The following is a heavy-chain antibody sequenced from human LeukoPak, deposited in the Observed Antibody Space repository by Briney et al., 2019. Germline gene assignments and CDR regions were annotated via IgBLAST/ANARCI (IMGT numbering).Heavy chain of an antibody. J-gene: IGHJ4*02. CDR1: GYSFTDYY. Sequence: ASVRVSCKASGYSFTDYYIHWVRQAPGQGLEWIGWINPKSGGTNYAQKFQGRVTVTRDTSINTAYMELRSDDTAVYYCARALLRSFGWLTPDFDYWGEGTMVTVFS. CDR3: ARALLRSFGWLTPDFDY. V-gene: IGHV1-2*02. CDR2: INPKSGGT. D-gene: IGHD3-9*01.